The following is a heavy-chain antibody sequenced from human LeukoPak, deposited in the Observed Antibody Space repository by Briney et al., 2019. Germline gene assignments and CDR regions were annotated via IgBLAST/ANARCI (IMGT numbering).Heavy chain of an antibody. CDR3: ARGEQYVWGSYTYFDY. V-gene: IGHV1-18*04. D-gene: IGHD3-16*01. CDR2: TSAYNGNT. Sequence: EASVKVSCKASGYTFTSYGISWVRQAPGQGLEWMGWTSAYNGNTNYAQKLQGRVTMTTDTSTSTAYMELRSLRSDDTAVYYCARGEQYVWGSYTYFDYWGQGTLVTVSS. CDR1: GYTFTSYG. J-gene: IGHJ4*02.